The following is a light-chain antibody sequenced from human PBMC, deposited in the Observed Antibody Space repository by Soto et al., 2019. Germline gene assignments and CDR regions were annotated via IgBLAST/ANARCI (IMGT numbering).Light chain of an antibody. J-gene: IGKJ1*01. V-gene: IGKV3-20*01. CDR2: GAS. Sequence: EIVLTQSPGTLSLSPGERATLSCRASQSVSSSYLAWYQQKPGQPPRLLIYGASSRATGIPDRFSGSGSGTDFTLTISRLEPEDFAVYYCQQYGSSLWTFGQGTKVEIK. CDR3: QQYGSSLWT. CDR1: QSVSSSY.